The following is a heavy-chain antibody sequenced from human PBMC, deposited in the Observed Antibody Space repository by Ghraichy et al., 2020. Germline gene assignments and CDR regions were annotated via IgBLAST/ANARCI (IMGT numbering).Heavy chain of an antibody. CDR2: IYYSGST. CDR3: ARVRQRITMIVPVPDAFDI. V-gene: IGHV4-59*01. Sequence: SQTLSLTCTVSGGSISSYYWSWIRQPPGKGLEWIGYIYYSGSTNYNPSLKSRVTISVDTSKNQFSLKLSSVTAADTAVYYCARVRQRITMIVPVPDAFDIWGQGQWSPSLQ. D-gene: IGHD3-22*01. CDR1: GGSISSYY. J-gene: IGHJ3*02.